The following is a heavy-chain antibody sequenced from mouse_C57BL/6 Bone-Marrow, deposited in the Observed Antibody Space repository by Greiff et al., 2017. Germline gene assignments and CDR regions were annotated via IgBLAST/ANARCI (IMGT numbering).Heavy chain of an antibody. J-gene: IGHJ1*03. CDR1: GFNIKDDY. CDR3: TTDYYGSSYGDWYIDV. Sequence: ESGAELVRPGASVKLSCTASGFNIKDDYMHWVKQRPEQGLEWIGWIDPENGDTEYASKFQGKATITADTSSNTAYLQLSSLTSEDAAVYYCTTDYYGSSYGDWYIDVWGTGTTVTVSS. D-gene: IGHD1-1*01. V-gene: IGHV14-4*01. CDR2: IDPENGDT.